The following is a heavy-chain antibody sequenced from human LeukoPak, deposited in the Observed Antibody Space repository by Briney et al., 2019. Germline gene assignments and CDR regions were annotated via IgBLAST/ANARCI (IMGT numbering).Heavy chain of an antibody. Sequence: SETLSLTRSVSGDSVRNDFYYWGWIRQPPGKGLEWVACLSHAGNTWYNPSLESRLSISVDTPKNQFSLKFSSVTAADTALYWCARHNAPRRVGFDFWGQGILVTVSS. D-gene: IGHD2-2*01. CDR1: GDSVRNDFYY. CDR2: LSHAGNT. V-gene: IGHV4-39*01. J-gene: IGHJ4*02. CDR3: ARHNAPRRVGFDF.